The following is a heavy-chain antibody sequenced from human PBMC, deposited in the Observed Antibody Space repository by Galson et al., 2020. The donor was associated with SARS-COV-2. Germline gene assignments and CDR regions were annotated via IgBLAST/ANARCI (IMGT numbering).Heavy chain of an antibody. CDR1: GFTFSSYS. D-gene: IGHD3-10*01. V-gene: IGHV3-21*01. Sequence: GGSLRLSCAASGFTFSSYSMNWVRQAPGKGLEWVSSISSSSSYIYYADSVKGRFTISRDNAKNSLYLQMNSLRAEDTAVYYCAREEVGNYYGSGSRYYYYYGMDVWGQGTTVTVSS. J-gene: IGHJ6*02. CDR3: AREEVGNYYGSGSRYYYYYGMDV. CDR2: ISSSSSYI.